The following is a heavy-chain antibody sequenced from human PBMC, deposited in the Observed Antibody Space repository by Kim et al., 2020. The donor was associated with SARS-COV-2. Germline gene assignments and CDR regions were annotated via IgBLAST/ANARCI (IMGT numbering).Heavy chain of an antibody. J-gene: IGHJ6*02. V-gene: IGHV4-59*13. Sequence: SETLSLTCTVSGGSISSYYWSWIRQPPGKGLEWIGYIYYSGSTNYNPSLKSRVTISVDTSKNQFSLKLSSVTAADTAVYYCARGSPHNYDFWSGYYRPYDCGMCVWGQGTTVTVSS. D-gene: IGHD3-3*01. CDR3: ARGSPHNYDFWSGYYRPYDCGMCV. CDR2: IYYSGST. CDR1: GGSISSYY.